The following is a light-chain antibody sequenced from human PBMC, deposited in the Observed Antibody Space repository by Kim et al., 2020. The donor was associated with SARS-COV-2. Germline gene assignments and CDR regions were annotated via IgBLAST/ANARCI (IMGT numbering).Light chain of an antibody. J-gene: IGKJ2*01. CDR3: QQRANWL. V-gene: IGKV3-11*01. Sequence: TLSLSPGERASLSLRASQTVRTSFAWYQQKPGQAPRLLIYDTSNRATGIPAKFSGSGSGTDFTLTISSLEPADSAVYYCQQRANWLFGQGTKLEI. CDR2: DTS. CDR1: QTVRTS.